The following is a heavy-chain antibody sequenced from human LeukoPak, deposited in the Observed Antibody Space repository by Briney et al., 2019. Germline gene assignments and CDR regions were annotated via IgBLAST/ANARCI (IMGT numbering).Heavy chain of an antibody. Sequence: ASVKVSRKASGGTFSSYALSWVRQAPGQGLEWMGGIIPIFGTANYAQKFQGRVTITADESTSTAYMELSSLRSEDTAVYYCASLMCYYDSSGYSVQFDPWGQGTLVTVSS. V-gene: IGHV1-69*13. D-gene: IGHD3-22*01. CDR1: GGTFSSYA. J-gene: IGHJ5*02. CDR2: IIPIFGTA. CDR3: ASLMCYYDSSGYSVQFDP.